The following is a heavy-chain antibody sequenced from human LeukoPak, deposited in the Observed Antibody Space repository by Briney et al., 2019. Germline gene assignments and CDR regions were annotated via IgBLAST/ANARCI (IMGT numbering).Heavy chain of an antibody. CDR3: ARRSRGAIDY. D-gene: IGHD1-26*01. CDR1: GGSISSYY. Sequence: SETLSLTCTVSGGSISSYYWSWIRQPPGKGLEWIGYIYYSGSTNYNPSLKSRVTISVDTSKNQFSLKLSSVTAADPAVYYCARRSRGAIDYWGQGTLVTVSS. CDR2: IYYSGST. V-gene: IGHV4-59*01. J-gene: IGHJ4*02.